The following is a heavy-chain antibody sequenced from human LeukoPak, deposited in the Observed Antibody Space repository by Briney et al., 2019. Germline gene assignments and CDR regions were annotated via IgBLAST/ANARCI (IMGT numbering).Heavy chain of an antibody. D-gene: IGHD6-13*01. CDR1: GGSFSGYY. J-gene: IGHJ4*02. CDR2: INHSGST. Sequence: KPSETLSLTCAVYGGSFSGYYWSWIRQPPGKGLEWIGEINHSGSTNYNPSLKSRVTISVDTSKNQFSLKLSSVTAADTAVYYCATKRFSSSWPPDYWGQGTLVTVSS. CDR3: ATKRFSSSWPPDY. V-gene: IGHV4-34*01.